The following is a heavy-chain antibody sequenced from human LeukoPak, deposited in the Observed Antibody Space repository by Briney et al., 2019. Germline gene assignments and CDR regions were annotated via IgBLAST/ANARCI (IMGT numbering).Heavy chain of an antibody. Sequence: GGSLRLSCAASGFTFSSYAMHWVRQAPGKGLEWVAVISYDGSNKYYADSVKGRFTISRDNSKNTLYLQMNSLRAEDTAVYYCASPGSRDDVWGQGTLVTVSS. J-gene: IGHJ4*02. V-gene: IGHV3-30*04. CDR3: ASPGSRDDV. D-gene: IGHD5-24*01. CDR2: ISYDGSNK. CDR1: GFTFSSYA.